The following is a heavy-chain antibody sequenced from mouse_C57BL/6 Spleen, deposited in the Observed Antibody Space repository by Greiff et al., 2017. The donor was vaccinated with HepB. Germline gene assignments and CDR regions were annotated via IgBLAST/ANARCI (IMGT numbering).Heavy chain of an antibody. CDR3: ARVDDGYTRGYYAMDY. Sequence: DVKLQESGPGLVKPSQSLSLTCSVTGYSITSGYYWNWIRQFPGNKLEWMGYISYDGSNNYNPSLKNRISITRDTSKNQFFLKLNSVTTEDTATYYCARVDDGYTRGYYAMDYWGQGTSVTVSS. V-gene: IGHV3-6*01. D-gene: IGHD2-3*01. CDR2: ISYDGSN. CDR1: GYSITSGYY. J-gene: IGHJ4*01.